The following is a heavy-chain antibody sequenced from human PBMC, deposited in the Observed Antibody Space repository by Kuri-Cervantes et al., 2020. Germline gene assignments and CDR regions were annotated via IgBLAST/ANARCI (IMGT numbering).Heavy chain of an antibody. CDR2: IWYDGSNK. D-gene: IGHD5-12*01. CDR1: GGSFSGYY. CDR3: ARGGEYSGYDTWPDY. V-gene: IGHV3-33*08. J-gene: IGHJ4*02. Sequence: LSLTCAVYGGSFSGYYWSWIRQAPGKGLEWVAVIWYDGSNKCYADSVKGRFTISRDNSKNSLYLQMNSLRAEDTAVYYCARGGEYSGYDTWPDYWGQGTLVTVSS.